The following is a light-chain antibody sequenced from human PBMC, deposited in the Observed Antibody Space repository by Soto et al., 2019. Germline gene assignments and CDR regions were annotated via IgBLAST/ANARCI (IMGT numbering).Light chain of an antibody. CDR1: NSNIGSNT. V-gene: IGLV1-44*01. J-gene: IGLJ7*01. CDR3: AAWDDSLNGWV. Sequence: QSVLTQPPSASGTPGQRVTISCSGSNSNIGSNTVNWYQQLPGTAPKLLIYSNNQRPSGVPDRFSGSKSGTSASLAISGLQSADEADYYCAAWDDSLNGWVFGGGTQLTVL. CDR2: SNN.